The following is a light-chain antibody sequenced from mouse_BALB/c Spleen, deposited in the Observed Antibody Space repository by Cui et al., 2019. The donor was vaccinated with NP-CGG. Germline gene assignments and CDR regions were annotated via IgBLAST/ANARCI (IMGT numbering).Light chain of an antibody. J-gene: IGLJ1*01. CDR1: TGAVTTINY. Sequence: QAVVTQESALTTSPGETVTLTCRSITGAVTTINYANWVQEKPDHLFTGLIGGTNNRAPGVPARFSGSLIEDKAALTITGAQIEDEAIYFCALWYSNHWVFGGGTKLTVL. CDR2: GTN. CDR3: ALWYSNHWV. V-gene: IGLV1*01.